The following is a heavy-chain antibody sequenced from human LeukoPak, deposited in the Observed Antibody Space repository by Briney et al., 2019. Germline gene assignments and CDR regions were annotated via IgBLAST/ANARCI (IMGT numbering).Heavy chain of an antibody. CDR3: ARDTVPAAYDYYYGMDV. J-gene: IGHJ6*02. CDR1: GGSVSSGSYY. D-gene: IGHD2-2*01. Sequence: SETLSLTCTVSGGSVSSGSYYWSWLGQPPGKGLEWIGYIYYSGSTNYNPSLKSRVTISVDTSKNQFSLKLSTVTAADTAVYYCARDTVPAAYDYYYGMDVWGQGTTVTVSS. CDR2: IYYSGST. V-gene: IGHV4-61*01.